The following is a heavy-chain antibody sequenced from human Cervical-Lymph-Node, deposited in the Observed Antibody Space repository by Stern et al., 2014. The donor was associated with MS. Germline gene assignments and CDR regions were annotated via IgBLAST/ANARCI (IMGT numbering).Heavy chain of an antibody. CDR1: GFTFSSYG. Sequence: VQMEGSGGGVVQPGRSLRLSCAASGFTFSSYGMHWVRQAPGKGLEWVAVIWDGGSNKYYADSVKGRFTISRDNSKNTLYLQMNSLRAEDTAVYYCARDRGWERDAFDIWGQGTMVTVSS. CDR3: ARDRGWERDAFDI. J-gene: IGHJ3*02. D-gene: IGHD1-26*01. CDR2: IWDGGSNK. V-gene: IGHV3-33*01.